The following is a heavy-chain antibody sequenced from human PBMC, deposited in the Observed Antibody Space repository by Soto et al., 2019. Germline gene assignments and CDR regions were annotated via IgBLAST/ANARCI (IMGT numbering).Heavy chain of an antibody. J-gene: IGHJ4*02. CDR1: GFTFSSYS. CDR2: ISSSSSYI. Sequence: EVQLVESGGGLVKPGGSLRLSCAASGFTFSSYSMNWVRQAPGKGLEWVSSISSSSSYIYYADSVKGRFTISRDNAKSSLYLQMNSLGAEDTAVYYCARDWGRYYYDSSGYYEAFDYWGQGTLVTVSS. CDR3: ARDWGRYYYDSSGYYEAFDY. D-gene: IGHD3-22*01. V-gene: IGHV3-21*01.